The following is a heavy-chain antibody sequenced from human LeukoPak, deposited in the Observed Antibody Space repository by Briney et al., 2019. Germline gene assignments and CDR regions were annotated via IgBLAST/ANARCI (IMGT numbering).Heavy chain of an antibody. J-gene: IGHJ3*01. CDR1: GFTVSSTY. Sequence: GGSLRLSCAASGFTVSSTYMSWVRQPPGKGLEWVSVIYSGGSTYYADSVRGRFTISRDNSKNTLYLQMNSLRAEDTAVYHCARDRQAAGVVVASDAFDVWGQGTMVTVSS. D-gene: IGHD2-15*01. CDR2: IYSGGST. CDR3: ARDRQAAGVVVASDAFDV. V-gene: IGHV3-66*01.